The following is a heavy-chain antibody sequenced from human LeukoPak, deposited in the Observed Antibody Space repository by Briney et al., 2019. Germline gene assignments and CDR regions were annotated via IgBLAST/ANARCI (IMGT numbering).Heavy chain of an antibody. CDR2: TYYKSKWYN. CDR3: ARSGITIFGRYYYGMDV. V-gene: IGHV6-1*01. D-gene: IGHD3-3*01. Sequence: SQTLSLTCAISGDSVSSNSATWNWIRQSPSRGLEWLGRTYYKSKWYNDYAVSVKSRITINSDTSKNQFSLQLSSVTAADTAVYYCARSGITIFGRYYYGMDVWGQGTTVTVSS. CDR1: GDSVSSNSAT. J-gene: IGHJ6*02.